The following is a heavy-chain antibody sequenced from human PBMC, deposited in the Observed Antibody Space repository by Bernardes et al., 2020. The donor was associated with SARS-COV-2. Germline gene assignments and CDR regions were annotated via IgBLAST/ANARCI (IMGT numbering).Heavy chain of an antibody. V-gene: IGHV3-9*01. CDR2: ISWNSGSI. J-gene: IGHJ4*02. Sequence: SLRLSCAASGFTFDDYAMHWVRQAPGKGLEWVSGISWNSGSIGYADSVKGRFTISRDNAKNSLYLQMNSLRAEDTALYYCAKFGATKDYGEDYWGQGTLVTVSS. CDR3: AKFGATKDYGEDY. D-gene: IGHD4-17*01. CDR1: GFTFDDYA.